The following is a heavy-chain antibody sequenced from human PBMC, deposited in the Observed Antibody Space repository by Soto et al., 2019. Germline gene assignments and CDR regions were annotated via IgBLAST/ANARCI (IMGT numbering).Heavy chain of an antibody. CDR3: ARVRDYYDSSGYYSYYYYGMDV. CDR1: GGTFSSYA. J-gene: IGHJ6*02. Sequence: GASVKVSCKASGGTFSSYAISWVRQAPGQGLEWMGGIIPIFGTANYAQKFQGRVTITADESTSTAYMELSSLRSEDTAVYYCARVRDYYDSSGYYSYYYYGMDVWGQGTTVTVSS. V-gene: IGHV1-69*13. D-gene: IGHD3-22*01. CDR2: IIPIFGTA.